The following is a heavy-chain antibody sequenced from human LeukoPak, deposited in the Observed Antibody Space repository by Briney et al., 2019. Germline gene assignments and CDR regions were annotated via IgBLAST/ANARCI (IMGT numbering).Heavy chain of an antibody. D-gene: IGHD2-2*01. V-gene: IGHV4-30-4*01. CDR2: IYYSGST. CDR3: ARVQASVAESEYYFDY. Sequence: SETLSLTCTVSGGSISSGDYYWSWIRQPPGKGLEWIGNIYYSGSTYYNPSLKSRVTISVDTSKNQFSLKLSSVTAADTAVYYCARVQASVAESEYYFDYWGQGTLVTVSS. CDR1: GGSISSGDYY. J-gene: IGHJ4*02.